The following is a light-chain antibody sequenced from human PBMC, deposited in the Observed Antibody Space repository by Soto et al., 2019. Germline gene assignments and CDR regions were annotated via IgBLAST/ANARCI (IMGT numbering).Light chain of an antibody. V-gene: IGKV3-20*01. CDR2: EAS. J-gene: IGKJ2*01. CDR3: QQYGTTPYT. CDR1: ESIRRSY. Sequence: EIVLTQSSGTLSLSPGERATLSCRASESIRRSYLAWYQQKPGQAPRLLIYEASSRATGTPDRFSGSGSGTDFTLTISRLEPEDFAAHYCQQYGTTPYTFGQGTNLDLK.